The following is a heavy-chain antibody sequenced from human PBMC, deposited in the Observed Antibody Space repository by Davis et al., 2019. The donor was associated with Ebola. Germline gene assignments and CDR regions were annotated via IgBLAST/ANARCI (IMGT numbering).Heavy chain of an antibody. CDR1: GYSFTRFW. J-gene: IGHJ4*02. Sequence: GESLKISCQGSGYSFTRFWIGWVRQMPGKGLEWMGIIHPGDSDATYSPSFQGQVTFSVDKSIRTAYLHWNSLKASDTATYYCARQGTTSWDSWGQGTLVTVSS. CDR2: IHPGDSDA. V-gene: IGHV5-51*01. CDR3: ARQGTTSWDS. D-gene: IGHD2-2*01.